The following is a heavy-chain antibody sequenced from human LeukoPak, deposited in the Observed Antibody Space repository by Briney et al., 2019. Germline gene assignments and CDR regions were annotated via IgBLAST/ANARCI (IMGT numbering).Heavy chain of an antibody. CDR2: INHSGST. CDR3: ARGRLLGYYFDY. CDR1: GGSFSGYY. V-gene: IGHV4-34*01. Sequence: PSETLSLTCAVYGGSFSGYYWGWIRQPPGKGLEWIGEINHSGSTNYNPSLKSRVTISVDTSKNQFSLKLSSVTVADTAVYYCARGRLLGYYFDYWGQGTLVTVSS. D-gene: IGHD2/OR15-2a*01. J-gene: IGHJ4*02.